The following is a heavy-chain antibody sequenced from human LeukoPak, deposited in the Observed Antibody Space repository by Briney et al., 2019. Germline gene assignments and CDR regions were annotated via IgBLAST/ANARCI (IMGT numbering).Heavy chain of an antibody. D-gene: IGHD3-9*01. CDR3: ARHFTTGSIDH. V-gene: IGHV3-30-3*01. CDR1: GFILNSYD. Sequence: PGGSLRLSCAASGFILNSYDMHWVRQPPGKGPEWLAVISRDGSIKYHADSVRGRFTISRDNSHNTLYLQMNSLRAEDTAVYYCARHFTTGSIDHWGQGNLVTVSS. CDR2: ISRDGSIK. J-gene: IGHJ4*02.